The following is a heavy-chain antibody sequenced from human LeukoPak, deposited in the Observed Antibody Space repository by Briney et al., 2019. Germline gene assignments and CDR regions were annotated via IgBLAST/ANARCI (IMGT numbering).Heavy chain of an antibody. V-gene: IGHV3-11*04. CDR2: ISSSGNSI. J-gene: IGHJ4*02. CDR1: GFTFSDYY. CDR3: ARDHDSSGYSGY. Sequence: PGGSLRLSCTASGFTFSDYYMSWIRQAPGKGLEWVSYISSSGNSIYYADSVKGRFTISRDNAKNSLYLHMNSLRAEDTAVYYCARDHDSSGYSGYWGQGTLVTVAS. D-gene: IGHD3-22*01.